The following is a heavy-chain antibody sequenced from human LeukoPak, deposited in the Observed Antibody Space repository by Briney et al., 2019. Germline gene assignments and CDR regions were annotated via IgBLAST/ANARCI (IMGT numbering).Heavy chain of an antibody. CDR2: IYTSGST. Sequence: SETLSLTCSVSGGSISLSYYYWRWIRQPAGKGLEWIGRIYTSGSTNYNPSLKSRVTMSVDTSKNQFSLKLSSVTAADTAVYYCARDQYYYDSSGYYRFDYWGQGTLVTVSS. CDR3: ARDQYYYDSSGYYRFDY. D-gene: IGHD3-22*01. CDR1: GGSISLSYYY. V-gene: IGHV4-4*07. J-gene: IGHJ4*02.